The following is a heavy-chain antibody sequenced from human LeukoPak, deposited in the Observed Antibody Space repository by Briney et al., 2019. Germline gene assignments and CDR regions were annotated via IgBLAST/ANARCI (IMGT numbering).Heavy chain of an antibody. CDR2: IYYSGGT. CDR1: GGSISSYY. J-gene: IGHJ4*02. D-gene: IGHD3-10*01. CDR3: ARSDQLWFGELLGYFDY. Sequence: SETLSLTCTVSGGSISSYYWSWIRQPPGKGLEWIGYIYYSGGTNYNPSLKSRVTISVDTSKNQFSLKLSSVTAADTAVYYCARSDQLWFGELLGYFDYWGQGTLVTVSS. V-gene: IGHV4-59*01.